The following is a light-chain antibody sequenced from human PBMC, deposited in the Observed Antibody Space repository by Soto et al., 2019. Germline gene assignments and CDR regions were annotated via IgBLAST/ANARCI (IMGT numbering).Light chain of an antibody. CDR3: QDYGTSWT. CDR2: AAS. V-gene: IGKV3-20*01. Sequence: EIVLTQSPGTLSLSPGEIATLSFRASQSVSSSYLAWYQQKPGQAPRLLIYAASSRATGIPDRFSGTGSGTDFTLTINRLEPEDFAVYYCQDYGTSWTFGQGTKVDIK. J-gene: IGKJ1*01. CDR1: QSVSSSY.